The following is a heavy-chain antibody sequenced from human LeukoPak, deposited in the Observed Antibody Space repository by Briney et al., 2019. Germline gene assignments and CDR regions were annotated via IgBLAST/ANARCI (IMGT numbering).Heavy chain of an antibody. V-gene: IGHV1-18*01. CDR2: ISAYNGNT. J-gene: IGHJ6*02. CDR3: AGALYYYYGMDV. Sequence: ASVTVSFKASGYTFTSYGISWVRQAPGQGLEWMGWISAYNGNTDYAQKLQGRVTMTTDTSTSTAYMELRSLRSDDTAVYYCAGALYYYYGMDVWGQGTTVTVSS. CDR1: GYTFTSYG.